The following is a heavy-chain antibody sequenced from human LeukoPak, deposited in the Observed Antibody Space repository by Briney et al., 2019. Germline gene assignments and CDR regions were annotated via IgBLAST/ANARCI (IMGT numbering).Heavy chain of an antibody. V-gene: IGHV3-30-3*01. Sequence: GRSLRLSCAASGFTFSIYAMHCVRQAPDKGLEWVAVISYDGSNKYYADSVKGRFTISRDNSRNTLYLQMNSLRAEDTAVYYCARDPGGYCSSTSCYRAHFDYWGQGTLVTVSS. D-gene: IGHD2-2*01. CDR3: ARDPGGYCSSTSCYRAHFDY. J-gene: IGHJ4*02. CDR1: GFTFSIYA. CDR2: ISYDGSNK.